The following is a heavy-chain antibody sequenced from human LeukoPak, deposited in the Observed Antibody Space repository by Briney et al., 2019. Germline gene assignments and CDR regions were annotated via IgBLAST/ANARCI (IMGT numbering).Heavy chain of an antibody. Sequence: PSETLSLTCTVSGGSISSYYWSWIRQPPGKGLEWIGYIYYSGSTNYNPSLKSRVTISVDTSKNQFSLKLSSVTAADTAVYYCARLLSGYSSGWYDLWFGPWGQGTLVTVSS. CDR2: IYYSGST. V-gene: IGHV4-59*08. CDR1: GGSISSYY. J-gene: IGHJ5*02. D-gene: IGHD6-19*01. CDR3: ARLLSGYSSGWYDLWFGP.